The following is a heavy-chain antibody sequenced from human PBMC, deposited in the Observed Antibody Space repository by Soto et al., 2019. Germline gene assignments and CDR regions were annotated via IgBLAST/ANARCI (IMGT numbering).Heavy chain of an antibody. CDR3: ARVIVVVPAAITYYFDY. D-gene: IGHD2-2*01. CDR2: IYYGGSS. Sequence: SETLSLTCTVSGDSITSRSHYWGWIRQPQGKGLEWIASIYYGGSSYYNPSLKSRVTISVDTSNNKFSLTLSSVTAADTAVYYCARVIVVVPAAITYYFDYWGQGTLVTVSS. CDR1: GDSITSRSHY. V-gene: IGHV4-39*02. J-gene: IGHJ4*02.